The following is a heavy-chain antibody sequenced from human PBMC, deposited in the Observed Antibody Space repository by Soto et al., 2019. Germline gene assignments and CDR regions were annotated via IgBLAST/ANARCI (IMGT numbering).Heavy chain of an antibody. D-gene: IGHD3-10*01. Sequence: SQTLSLTCAISGDSVCSNSAAWNWIRQSPSRGLESLGRTYYRSKWYNDYAVSVKSRITINPDTSKNQFSLQLNSVTPEDTAVYYCARTYYYGSGSYSGPAPLWYYYYYMDVWGKGTTVSVSS. CDR2: TYYRSKWYN. V-gene: IGHV6-1*01. J-gene: IGHJ6*03. CDR3: ARTYYYGSGSYSGPAPLWYYYYYMDV. CDR1: GDSVCSNSAA.